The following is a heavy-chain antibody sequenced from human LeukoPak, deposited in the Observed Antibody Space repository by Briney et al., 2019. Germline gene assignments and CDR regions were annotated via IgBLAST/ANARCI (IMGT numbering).Heavy chain of an antibody. CDR3: ARTYYYDSSPADADY. Sequence: ASVKVSCKASGYTFTSYGISWVRQAPGQGLEWMGWISAYNGNTNYAQKLQGRVTMTTDTSTSTAYMELRSLRSDDTAVYYCARTYYYDSSPADADYWGQRTLVTVSS. CDR2: ISAYNGNT. D-gene: IGHD3-22*01. J-gene: IGHJ4*02. V-gene: IGHV1-18*01. CDR1: GYTFTSYG.